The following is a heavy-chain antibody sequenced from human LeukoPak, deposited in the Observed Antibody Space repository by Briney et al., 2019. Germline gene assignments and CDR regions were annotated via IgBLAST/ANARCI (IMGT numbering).Heavy chain of an antibody. Sequence: SETLSLTCTVSGGSITSRSYYWSWLRQSPGKGLEWTVTIYHTGRTYHNPSLKSRVTVSVDTSKNQFSLKLSSVTAADTAVYYCARGLDTMIFPDAFDIWGQGTMVTVSS. D-gene: IGHD3-22*01. CDR2: IYHTGRT. CDR3: ARGLDTMIFPDAFDI. CDR1: GGSITSRSYY. V-gene: IGHV4-39*01. J-gene: IGHJ3*02.